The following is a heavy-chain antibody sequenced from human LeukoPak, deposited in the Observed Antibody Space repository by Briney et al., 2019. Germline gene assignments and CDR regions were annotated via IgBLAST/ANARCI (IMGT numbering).Heavy chain of an antibody. CDR2: INHSGST. D-gene: IGHD4-23*01. CDR3: ARAPAGVPRWHMDV. Sequence: SETLSLTCAVYGGSFSGYYWSWIRQPPGKGLEWIGEINHSGSTNYNPSLQSRVTLSVDSSKNQFSLKLTSVTAADTAVYFCARAPAGVPRWHMDVWGKGTTVTVSS. V-gene: IGHV4-34*01. J-gene: IGHJ6*03. CDR1: GGSFSGYY.